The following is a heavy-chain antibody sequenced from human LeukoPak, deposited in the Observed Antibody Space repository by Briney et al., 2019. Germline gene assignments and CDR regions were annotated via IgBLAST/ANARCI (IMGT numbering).Heavy chain of an antibody. V-gene: IGHV3-11*01. Sequence: GGSLRLSCAASGFTFSDYYMSWIRQAPGKGLEWVSYISSSGSTIYYADSVKGRFTISRDNAKNSLYLQMNSLRAEDTAVYYRARSVTFGGVIVPFDYWGQGTLVTVSS. CDR1: GFTFSDYY. J-gene: IGHJ4*02. D-gene: IGHD3-16*02. CDR2: ISSSGSTI. CDR3: ARSVTFGGVIVPFDY.